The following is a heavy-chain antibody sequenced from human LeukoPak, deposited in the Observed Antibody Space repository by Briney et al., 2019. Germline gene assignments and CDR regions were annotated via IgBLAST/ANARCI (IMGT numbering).Heavy chain of an antibody. V-gene: IGHV3-66*01. CDR1: EFSVGSNY. CDR2: IYSGGST. J-gene: IGHJ6*03. Sequence: PGGALRLSCAASEFSVGSNYMTWVRQAPGKGLEWVSLIYSGGSTYYADSVKGRFTISRDNSKNTLYLQMNSLRAEDTAVYYCARGDGYNYYYYYMDVWGKGTTVTISS. D-gene: IGHD5-24*01. CDR3: ARGDGYNYYYYYMDV.